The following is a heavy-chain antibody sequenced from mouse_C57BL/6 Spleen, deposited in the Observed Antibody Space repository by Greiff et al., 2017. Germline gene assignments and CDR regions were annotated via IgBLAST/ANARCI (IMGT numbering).Heavy chain of an antibody. CDR2: IYPGDGDT. V-gene: IGHV1-80*01. CDR3: ARGGYYFDY. J-gene: IGHJ2*01. CDR1: GYAFSSYW. Sequence: QVQPQQSGAEPVKPGASVKISCNASGYAFSSYWMNRVTQRPGKGLEWIGQIYPGDGDTNDNGKFKGKATLTADKSSSADYMQISSLTSEDSAVYCFARGGYYFDYWGQGTTLTVSS.